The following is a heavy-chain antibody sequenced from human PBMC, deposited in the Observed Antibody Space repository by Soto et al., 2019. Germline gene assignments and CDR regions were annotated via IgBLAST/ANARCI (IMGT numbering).Heavy chain of an antibody. Sequence: QVNLQESGPGLVKPSETLSVTCTVSGGSISGHSWIWIRQPAGKGLEWIGHIYPSGSTSYNPSLRSRVTMSLDTSSNQIFLKLTSVTAADRAVFYCVRGRSYSVYDFWGPGTLVTVST. CDR3: VRGRSYSVYDF. D-gene: IGHD5-12*01. CDR2: IYPSGST. J-gene: IGHJ4*02. V-gene: IGHV4-4*07. CDR1: GGSISGHS.